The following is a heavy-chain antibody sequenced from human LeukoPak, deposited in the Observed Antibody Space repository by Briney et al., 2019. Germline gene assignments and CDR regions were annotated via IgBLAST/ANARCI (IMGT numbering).Heavy chain of an antibody. V-gene: IGHV4-30-4*01. CDR2: IYYSGST. CDR1: GGSISSGDYY. Sequence: SEPLSLTCTLSGGSISSGDYYWTWIRQPRGKGLEWIGYIYYSGSTSYNPSLKSRVTISVDTSKNHFSLKLSSVTAADAAVYYCARGPPYYYYYGMDVGGQGTTAMVSS. CDR3: ARGPPYYYYYGMDV. J-gene: IGHJ6*02.